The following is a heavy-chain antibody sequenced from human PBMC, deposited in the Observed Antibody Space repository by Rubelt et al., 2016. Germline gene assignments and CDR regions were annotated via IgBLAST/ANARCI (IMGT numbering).Heavy chain of an antibody. D-gene: IGHD6-19*01. Sequence: QVQLQQWGAGLLKPSETLSLTCAVYGGSFSGYYWSWIRQPPGKGLEWIGEINHSGSTNYNPSLKGRVTISGDTSKNQLSLKLSSVTAADTAVYYCARDIALYSSGWDDDFDIWGQGTMVTVSS. CDR2: INHSGST. V-gene: IGHV4-34*01. CDR3: ARDIALYSSGWDDDFDI. J-gene: IGHJ3*02. CDR1: GGSFSGYY.